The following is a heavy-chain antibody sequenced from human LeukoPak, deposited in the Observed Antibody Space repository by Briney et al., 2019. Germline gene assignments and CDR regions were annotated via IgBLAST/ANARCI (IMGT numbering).Heavy chain of an antibody. Sequence: SVKVSCKASGGTFSSYAISWVRQAPGQGLEWMGGIIPIFGTANYAQKFQGRVTITADESTSTAYMELSSLRSEDTAVYYCARDLSEAYCGGDCYYYWGQGTLVTVSS. V-gene: IGHV1-69*13. J-gene: IGHJ4*02. CDR1: GGTFSSYA. CDR2: IIPIFGTA. CDR3: ARDLSEAYCGGDCYYY. D-gene: IGHD2-21*02.